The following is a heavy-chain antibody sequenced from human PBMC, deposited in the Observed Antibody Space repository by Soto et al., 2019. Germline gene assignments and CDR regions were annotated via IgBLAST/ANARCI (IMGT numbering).Heavy chain of an antibody. CDR3: AHRRFTFGGDISADY. Sequence: QITLKESGPPLMKPTQTLTLTCTFSGFSLRTSGVGVGWIRQPPGKALEWLALIYWDDDKRYSPSLKSRLTITKDTSKNQVVLTMTNMDPVDTATYYCAHRRFTFGGDISADYWGQGTLVTVSS. D-gene: IGHD3-16*02. J-gene: IGHJ4*02. V-gene: IGHV2-5*02. CDR1: GFSLRTSGVG. CDR2: IYWDDDK.